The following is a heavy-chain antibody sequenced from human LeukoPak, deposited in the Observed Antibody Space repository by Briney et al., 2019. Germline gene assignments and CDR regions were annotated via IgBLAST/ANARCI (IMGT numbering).Heavy chain of an antibody. CDR1: GGSVSSYY. V-gene: IGHV4-59*02. CDR2: IYYSGST. J-gene: IGHJ5*02. Sequence: SETLSLTCTVSGGSVSSYYWSWIRQPPGKGLEWIGYIYYSGSTNYNPSLKSRVTISVDTSKNQFSLKLSSVTAADTAVYYCARGSKMLGYNWFDPWGQGTLVTVSS. D-gene: IGHD1-26*01. CDR3: ARGSKMLGYNWFDP.